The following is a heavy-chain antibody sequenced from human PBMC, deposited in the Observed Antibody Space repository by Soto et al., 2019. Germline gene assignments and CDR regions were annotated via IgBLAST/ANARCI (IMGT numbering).Heavy chain of an antibody. J-gene: IGHJ5*02. V-gene: IGHV4-39*01. D-gene: IGHD2-8*01. Sequence: SETLCVPCTVAGGSSSSSSYYWVWIRQPPGKGLEWIGSIYYSGSTYYNPSLKSRVTISVDTSKNQFSLKLSSVTAADTAVYYCARRVVLMVYARYNWFDPWGQGTLVTVSS. CDR3: ARRVVLMVYARYNWFDP. CDR2: IYYSGST. CDR1: GGSSSSSSYY.